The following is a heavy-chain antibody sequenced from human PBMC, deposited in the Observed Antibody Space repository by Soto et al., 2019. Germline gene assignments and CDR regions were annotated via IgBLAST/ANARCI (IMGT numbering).Heavy chain of an antibody. CDR2: ISAYNGDT. CDR1: GYTFTSNG. Sequence: ASVKVSCKASGYTFTSNGFSWVRQAPGQGLEWMGWISAYNGDTNYAQKLQGRVTITRDTSASTAYMELSSLRSEDTAVYYCVRDYASDSGVLLDFWGQGTLVTVS. V-gene: IGHV1-18*01. D-gene: IGHD3-22*01. J-gene: IGHJ4*02. CDR3: VRDYASDSGVLLDF.